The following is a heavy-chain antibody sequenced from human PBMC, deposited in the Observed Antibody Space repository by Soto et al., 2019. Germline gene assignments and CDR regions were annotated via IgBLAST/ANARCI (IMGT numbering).Heavy chain of an antibody. D-gene: IGHD4-17*01. J-gene: IGHJ3*02. CDR3: ARSPELGYGDYDEAGNAFDI. V-gene: IGHV4-30-4*01. CDR2: IYYSGST. Sequence: QVQLQESGPGLVKPSQTLSLTCTVSGGSISSGDYYWSWIRQPPGKGLEWIGYIYYSGSTYYNPSLKSRVTISVDTSKNQFSLKLSSVTASDTAVYYCARSPELGYGDYDEAGNAFDIWGQGTMVTVSS. CDR1: GGSISSGDYY.